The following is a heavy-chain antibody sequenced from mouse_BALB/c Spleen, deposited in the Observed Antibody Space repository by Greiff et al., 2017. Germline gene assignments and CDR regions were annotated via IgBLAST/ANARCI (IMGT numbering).Heavy chain of an antibody. J-gene: IGHJ2*01. CDR3: NAGAFDY. CDR2: IDPENGDT. V-gene: IGHV14-4*02. Sequence: EVQLQQSGAELVRSGASVKLSCTASGFNIKDYYMHWVKQRPEQGLEWIGWIDPENGDTEYAPKFQGKATMTADTSSNTAYLQLSSLTSEDTAVYYCNAGAFDYWGQGTTLTVSS. CDR1: GFNIKDYY.